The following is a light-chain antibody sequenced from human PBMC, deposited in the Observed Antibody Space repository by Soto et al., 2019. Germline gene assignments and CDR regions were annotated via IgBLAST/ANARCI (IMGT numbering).Light chain of an antibody. CDR2: DAS. V-gene: IGKV1-5*01. J-gene: IGKJ1*01. CDR1: QTISTW. CDR3: QQYTNTNNPWM. Sequence: IQVTQSPPTLSASVGDRVTITCRASQTISTWMAWYQQKPGKAPKLLVYDASTLQSGVASRFSGSGSGTEFTLIISGLQPDDSATYYCQQYTNTNNPWMFGQGTKVDIQ.